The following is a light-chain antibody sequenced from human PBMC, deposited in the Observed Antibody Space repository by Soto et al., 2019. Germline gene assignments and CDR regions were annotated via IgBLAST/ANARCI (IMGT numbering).Light chain of an antibody. J-gene: IGLJ1*01. CDR2: EVS. V-gene: IGLV2-14*01. Sequence: QSVLTQPASVSGSPGQSITISCTGTSSDIGGYNDVSWYQQHPGKAPQVMIFEVSYRPYDISHRFSGSKSGNVASLTISGLQDEDEADYHCSSYTSINSRVFGTGTKLTVL. CDR3: SSYTSINSRV. CDR1: SSDIGGYND.